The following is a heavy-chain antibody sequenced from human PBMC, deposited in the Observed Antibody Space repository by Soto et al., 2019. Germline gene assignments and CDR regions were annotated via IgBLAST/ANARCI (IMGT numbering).Heavy chain of an antibody. CDR1: GDSVSSNSAC. V-gene: IGHV6-1*01. D-gene: IGHD2-15*01. CDR2: IYYRSKWFH. CDR3: ARVHCSAGTCLDGLDF. Sequence: SQTLSLTCAIPGDSVSSNSACWNWIRQSPSRGLQWLGRIYYRSKWFHDYAASVESRMAINPDTSRNQFSLQLNYVTPEDTAVYYCARVHCSAGTCLDGLDFWGQGTTVTVSS. J-gene: IGHJ6*02.